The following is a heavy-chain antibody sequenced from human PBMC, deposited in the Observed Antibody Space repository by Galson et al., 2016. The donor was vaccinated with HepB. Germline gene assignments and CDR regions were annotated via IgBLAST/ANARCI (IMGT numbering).Heavy chain of an antibody. Sequence: SLRLSCAASGFLFSNYSMNWVRQAPGKGLEWVSSITSNGSYIDYADSVKGRFTISRDNAKNSLFLQMSSLRAEDTALYYCARDRGKYDHDAFYFWGQGTMATVSS. CDR1: GFLFSNYS. CDR2: ITSNGSYI. V-gene: IGHV3-21*01. CDR3: ARDRGKYDHDAFYF. D-gene: IGHD3-3*01. J-gene: IGHJ3*01.